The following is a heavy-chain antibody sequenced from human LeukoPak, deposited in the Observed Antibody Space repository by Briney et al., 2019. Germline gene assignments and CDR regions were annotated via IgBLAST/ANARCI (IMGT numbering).Heavy chain of an antibody. D-gene: IGHD3-10*01. CDR2: ISSSGSTI. J-gene: IGHJ6*03. CDR3: ARGGVNTMVRGVIRYYYMDV. V-gene: IGHV3-48*03. CDR1: GFTFSSYE. Sequence: GSLRLSCAASGFTFSSYEMNWVRQAPGKGLEWVSYISSSGSTIYYADSVKGRFTISRDNAKNTLYLQMNSLRAEDTAVYYCARGGVNTMVRGVIRYYYMDVWGKGTTVTISS.